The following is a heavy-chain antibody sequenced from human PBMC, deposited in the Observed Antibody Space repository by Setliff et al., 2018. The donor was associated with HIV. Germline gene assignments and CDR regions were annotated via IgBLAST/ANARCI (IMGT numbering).Heavy chain of an antibody. CDR2: IYYSGST. CDR3: ARESRITMIVVVISYCDY. Sequence: SETLSLTCTVSGGSIGSSSYYWGWIRQPPGKGLEWIGSIYYSGSTYYNPSLKSRVTISVDTSKNQFSLKLSSVTAADTAVYYCARESRITMIVVVISYCDYWGQGTLVTVSS. J-gene: IGHJ4*02. V-gene: IGHV4-39*07. D-gene: IGHD3-22*01. CDR1: GGSIGSSSYY.